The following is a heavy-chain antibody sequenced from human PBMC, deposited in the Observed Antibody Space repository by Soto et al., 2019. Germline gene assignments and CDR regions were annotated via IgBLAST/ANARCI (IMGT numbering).Heavy chain of an antibody. CDR2: INPSGGST. Sequence: ASVKVSCKASGYTFTSYYMHWVRQAPGQGLEWMGIINPSGGSTSYAQKFQGRVTMTRDTSTSTVYMELSSLRSEDTAVYYCARARKIAVAGLNFDYWGQGTLVTV. V-gene: IGHV1-46*01. CDR1: GYTFTSYY. CDR3: ARARKIAVAGLNFDY. D-gene: IGHD6-19*01. J-gene: IGHJ4*02.